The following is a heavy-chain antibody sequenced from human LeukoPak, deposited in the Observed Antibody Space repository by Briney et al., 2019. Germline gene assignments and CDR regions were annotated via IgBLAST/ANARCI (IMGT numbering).Heavy chain of an antibody. V-gene: IGHV4-39*01. Sequence: SETLSLTCTVSGGSIRSSYYYWGWIRQPPGKGLGWIGSIYDSGSTYYNPSLKSRVTISVDTSKNQFSLKLNSVTAADTAVYYCARGVGQYQLLYFDYWGQGTLVTVSS. J-gene: IGHJ4*02. CDR3: ARGVGQYQLLYFDY. D-gene: IGHD2-2*01. CDR2: IYDSGST. CDR1: GGSIRSSYYY.